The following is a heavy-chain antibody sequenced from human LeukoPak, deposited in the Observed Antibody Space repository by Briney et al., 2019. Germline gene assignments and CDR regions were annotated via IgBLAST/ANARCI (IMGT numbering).Heavy chain of an antibody. CDR3: ARGGISTSLDY. Sequence: SETLSLTCTVSGGSISSGSYYWSWIRQPAGKGLEWIERIYTSGSTNYNPSLKSRVTMSGDTSKNQISLKLSSVTAADTAVYYCARGGISTSLDYWGQGTLVTVSS. J-gene: IGHJ4*02. CDR2: IYTSGST. CDR1: GGSISSGSYY. V-gene: IGHV4-61*02. D-gene: IGHD2-2*01.